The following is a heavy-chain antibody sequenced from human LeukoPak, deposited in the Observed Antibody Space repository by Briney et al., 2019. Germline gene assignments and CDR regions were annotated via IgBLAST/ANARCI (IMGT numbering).Heavy chain of an antibody. Sequence: GGSLRLSCAASGFTVSNYDMNWVRQVPGKGLEWVAVISHDGTKKYYADFVKGRFTISRDNSKNTLYLQMNRLRPADTAVYYCAKVHYYDSSGYYLYYYYNMDVWGQGTTVTVSS. CDR3: AKVHYYDSSGYYLYYYYNMDV. CDR2: ISHDGTKK. CDR1: GFTVSNYD. D-gene: IGHD3-22*01. J-gene: IGHJ6*02. V-gene: IGHV3-30*18.